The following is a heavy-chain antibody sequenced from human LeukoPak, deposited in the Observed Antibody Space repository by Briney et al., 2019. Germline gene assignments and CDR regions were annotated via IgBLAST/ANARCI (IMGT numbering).Heavy chain of an antibody. CDR3: ATHDYGYPSF. J-gene: IGHJ4*02. Sequence: PSETRSLTCAVYGGSFSGYYWSWIRQPPGKGLEWIGEINHSGSTNYNPSLKSRVTISVDTSKNQFSLKLSSVTAADTAVYYCATHDYGYPSFWGQGTLVTVSS. CDR2: INHSGST. V-gene: IGHV4-34*01. CDR1: GGSFSGYY. D-gene: IGHD4-17*01.